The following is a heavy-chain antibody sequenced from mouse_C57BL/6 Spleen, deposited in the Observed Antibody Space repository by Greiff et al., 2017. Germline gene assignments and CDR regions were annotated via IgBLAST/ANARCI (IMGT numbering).Heavy chain of an antibody. CDR1: GFSLTSYG. D-gene: IGHD1-1*01. J-gene: IGHJ4*01. Sequence: VKLMESGPGLVQPSQSLSITCTVSGFSLTSYGVHWVRQSPGKGLEWLGVIWSGGSTDYNAAFISRLSISKDNSKSQVFFKMNSLQADDTAIYYCARPTVVVRYAMDYWGQGTSVTVSS. CDR3: ARPTVVVRYAMDY. CDR2: IWSGGST. V-gene: IGHV2-2*01.